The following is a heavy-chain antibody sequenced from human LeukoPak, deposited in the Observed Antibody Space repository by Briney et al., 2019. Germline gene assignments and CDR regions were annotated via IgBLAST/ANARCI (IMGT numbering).Heavy chain of an antibody. V-gene: IGHV3-23*01. Sequence: GGSLRLSCAASGFTFSNYAMNWVRQAPGKGLEWVSAISGSGGSTYYADSVKGRLSISRYNPNNTLFLQMNSLRAEDTAVYYCAKEGGYSYGFGIGDDALDIWGQGTMVTVSS. D-gene: IGHD5-18*01. CDR3: AKEGGYSYGFGIGDDALDI. CDR1: GFTFSNYA. J-gene: IGHJ3*02. CDR2: ISGSGGST.